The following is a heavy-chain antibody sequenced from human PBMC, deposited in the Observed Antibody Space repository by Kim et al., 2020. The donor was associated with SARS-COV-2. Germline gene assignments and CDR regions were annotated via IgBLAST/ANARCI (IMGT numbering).Heavy chain of an antibody. J-gene: IGHJ5*02. D-gene: IGHD6-6*01. CDR3: ARQRTISSSFDP. V-gene: IGHV4-59*08. Sequence: SETLSLTCTVSGGPISSYYWTWIRQPPGKGLEWIGYIYYSGSTNYNPSLKSRVTISVDTSKNQFSLKLSSVTAADTAVYYCARQRTISSSFDPWGQGTQV. CDR1: GGPISSYY. CDR2: IYYSGST.